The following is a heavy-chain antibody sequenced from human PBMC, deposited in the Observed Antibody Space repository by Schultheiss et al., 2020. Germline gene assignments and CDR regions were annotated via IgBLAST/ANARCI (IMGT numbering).Heavy chain of an antibody. D-gene: IGHD3-10*01. V-gene: IGHV4-4*07. J-gene: IGHJ4*02. CDR3: ARGSYGSGKGVFDY. CDR1: GGSIISYY. CDR2: IYTSGST. Sequence: SQTLSLTCTVSGGSIISYYWTWIRQPPGKGLEWIGRIYTSGSTYYNPSLKSRVTISVDTSKNQFSLKLSSVTAADTAVYYCARGSYGSGKGVFDYWGQGTLVTVSS.